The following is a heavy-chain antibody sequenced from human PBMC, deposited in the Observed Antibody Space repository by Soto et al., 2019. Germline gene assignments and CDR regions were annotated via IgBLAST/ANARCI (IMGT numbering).Heavy chain of an antibody. D-gene: IGHD3-9*01. CDR3: ARGSRWSFDWFSYWFDP. V-gene: IGHV4-34*01. CDR1: GGSFSGYY. J-gene: IGHJ5*02. CDR2: INHSGST. Sequence: SETLSLTCAVYGGSFSGYYWSWIRQPPEKGLEWIGEINHSGSTNYNPSLKSRVTISVDTSKNQFSLKLSSVTAADTAVYYCARGSRWSFDWFSYWFDPWGQGTLVTVSS.